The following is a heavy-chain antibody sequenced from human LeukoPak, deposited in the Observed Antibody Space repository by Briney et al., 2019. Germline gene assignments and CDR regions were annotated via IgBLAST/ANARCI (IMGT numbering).Heavy chain of an antibody. CDR1: GFTFSDYY. J-gene: IGHJ4*02. CDR2: ISSSGSTI. Sequence: PGGSLRLSCAASGFTFSDYYMSWIRQAPGKGLEWVSYISSSGSTIYYADSVKGRFTVSRDNAKNSLYLQMNSLRAEDTAVYYCAKVTYYYDSSGYYFDYWGQGTLVTVSS. CDR3: AKVTYYYDSSGYYFDY. D-gene: IGHD3-22*01. V-gene: IGHV3-11*01.